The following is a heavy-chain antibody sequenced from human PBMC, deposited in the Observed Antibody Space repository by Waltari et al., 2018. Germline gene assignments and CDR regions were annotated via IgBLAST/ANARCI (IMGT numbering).Heavy chain of an antibody. V-gene: IGHV1-69*05. CDR1: GGTFSSYA. D-gene: IGHD2-8*02. Sequence: QVQLVQSGAEVKKPGSSVKVSCKASGGTFSSYAISWVRQAPGQGLEWMGGIIPIFGTANYAQKFQGRVTITTDESTSTAYMELSSLRSEDTAVYYCASLGYCTGGVCYPDAFDIWGQGTMVTVSS. J-gene: IGHJ3*02. CDR3: ASLGYCTGGVCYPDAFDI. CDR2: IIPIFGTA.